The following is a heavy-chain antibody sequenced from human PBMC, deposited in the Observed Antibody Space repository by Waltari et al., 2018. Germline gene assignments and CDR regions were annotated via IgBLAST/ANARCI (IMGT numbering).Heavy chain of an antibody. CDR3: ARDSRGGLFFDY. CDR1: GFTVRRNY. J-gene: IGHJ4*02. V-gene: IGHV3-53*01. Sequence: EVQLVVSGGGFIQSGGSLRLSCAASGFTVRRNYMSWVRQAPGKGLEWVSVIFSDGRTYYADSVKGRFTISRDNSKNTLYLQINSLRAEDTAVYYCARDSRGGLFFDYWGQGTLVTVSS. CDR2: IFSDGRT.